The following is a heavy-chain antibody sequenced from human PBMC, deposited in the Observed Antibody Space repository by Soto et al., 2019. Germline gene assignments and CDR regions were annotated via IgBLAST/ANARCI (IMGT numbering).Heavy chain of an antibody. J-gene: IGHJ6*02. Sequence: PGGSLRLSCAASGFTFSSYWMSWVRQAPGKGLEWVANIKQDGSEKYYVDSVKGRFTISRDNAKNSLYLQMNSLRAEDTAVYYCARVPVEMATIGYYYYGMDVWGQGTTVTVSS. D-gene: IGHD5-12*01. CDR3: ARVPVEMATIGYYYYGMDV. CDR1: GFTFSSYW. V-gene: IGHV3-7*03. CDR2: IKQDGSEK.